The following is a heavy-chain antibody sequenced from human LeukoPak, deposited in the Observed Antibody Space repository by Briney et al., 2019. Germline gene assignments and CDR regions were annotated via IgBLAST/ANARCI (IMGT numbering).Heavy chain of an antibody. J-gene: IGHJ4*02. CDR1: GFTFSAYA. D-gene: IGHD3-3*01. CDR3: ARVGQYYDFWSGFDF. Sequence: GGSLSLSLAASGFTFSAYAMTWVRPAPGKGLEWVSIIRGNGGGTYYADSVKGRFNIFRDNSENTLYLQMNSLRVDDTAVYYCARVGQYYDFWSGFDFWGQGALVTVSS. CDR2: IRGNGGGT. V-gene: IGHV3-23*01.